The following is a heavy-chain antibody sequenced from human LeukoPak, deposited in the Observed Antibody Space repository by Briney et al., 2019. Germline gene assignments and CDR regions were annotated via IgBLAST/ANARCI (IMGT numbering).Heavy chain of an antibody. D-gene: IGHD3-22*01. J-gene: IGHJ6*02. CDR3: ARFGAYYDSSGYYSDYYYYGMDV. V-gene: IGHV1-69*13. Sequence: SVKVSCKASGGTFSSYAISWVRQAPGQGLEWMGGIIPIFGTANYAQKFQGRVTITADESTSTAYMELSSLRSEDTAVYYCARFGAYYDSSGYYSDYYYYGMDVWGQGTTVTVSS. CDR1: GGTFSSYA. CDR2: IIPIFGTA.